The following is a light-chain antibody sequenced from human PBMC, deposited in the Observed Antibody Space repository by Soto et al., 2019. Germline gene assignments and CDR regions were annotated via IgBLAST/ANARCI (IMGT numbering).Light chain of an antibody. Sequence: DIQLTQSPSSLSASVGDRFTITCRASQSIDNYLGWYQQKSGKAPKLLIYAASTLQSGVPSRFWGAGSGTDFTLTIDSLRPEDFATYYCQQTYTTPITFGQGTRLEIK. CDR3: QQTYTTPIT. J-gene: IGKJ5*01. CDR2: AAS. V-gene: IGKV1-39*01. CDR1: QSIDNY.